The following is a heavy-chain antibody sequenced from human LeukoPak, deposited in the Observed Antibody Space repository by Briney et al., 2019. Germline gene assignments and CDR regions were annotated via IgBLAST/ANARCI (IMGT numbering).Heavy chain of an antibody. CDR2: ISGSGGST. CDR3: AKGFSSTTPRGYFDY. D-gene: IGHD2-2*01. V-gene: IGHV3-23*01. Sequence: GGSLRLSCAASGFTFSSYAMSWVRQAPGKGLEWVSAISGSGGSTYYADSVKGRFTISRDNSKNTLYLHMNSLRAEDTAVYYCAKGFSSTTPRGYFDYWGQGTLVTVSS. J-gene: IGHJ4*02. CDR1: GFTFSSYA.